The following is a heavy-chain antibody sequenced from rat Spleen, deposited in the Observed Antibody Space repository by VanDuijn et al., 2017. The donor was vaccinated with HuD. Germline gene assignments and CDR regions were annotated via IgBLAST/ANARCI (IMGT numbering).Heavy chain of an antibody. J-gene: IGHJ4*01. CDR3: ARAPGNGYVMDA. CDR2: MWRGGST. D-gene: IGHD5-1*01. CDR1: GFSLTNYG. V-gene: IGHV2-45*01. Sequence: QVQLKESGPGLVQPSQTLSLTCTVSGFSLTNYGVTWVRQPPGKGLEWMGVMWRGGSTEYNSALKSRLSISRDTSKNHVFLKMNSLQSEDTATYHCARAPGNGYVMDAWGQGASVTVSS.